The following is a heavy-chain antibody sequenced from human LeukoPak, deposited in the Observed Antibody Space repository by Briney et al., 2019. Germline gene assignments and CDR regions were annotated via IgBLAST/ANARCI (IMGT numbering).Heavy chain of an antibody. Sequence: SETLSLTCAVYGGSFSGYYWSWIRQPPGKGLEWIGEINHSGSTNYNPSLKSRVTISVDTSKNQFSLKLSSVTAADTAVYYRARGRGIVVVQRIDYWGQGTLVTVSS. D-gene: IGHD2-2*01. J-gene: IGHJ4*02. CDR1: GGSFSGYY. CDR2: INHSGST. CDR3: ARGRGIVVVQRIDY. V-gene: IGHV4-34*01.